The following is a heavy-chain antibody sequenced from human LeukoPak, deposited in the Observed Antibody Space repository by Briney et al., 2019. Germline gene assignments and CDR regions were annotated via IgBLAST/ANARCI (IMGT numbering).Heavy chain of an antibody. D-gene: IGHD3-10*01. Sequence: GASVKDSCKASGYTFTSYDINWVRQATGQGLEWMGWMNPNSGNTGYAQKFPGRVTITRNTSISTAYMELSSLRSEDTAVYYCARGPSGAMDYWGQGTLVTVSS. J-gene: IGHJ4*02. V-gene: IGHV1-8*03. CDR2: MNPNSGNT. CDR1: GYTFTSYD. CDR3: ARGPSGAMDY.